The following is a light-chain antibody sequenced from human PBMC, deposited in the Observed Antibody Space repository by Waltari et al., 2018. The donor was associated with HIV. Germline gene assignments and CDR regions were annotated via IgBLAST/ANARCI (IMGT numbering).Light chain of an antibody. J-gene: IGKJ4*01. V-gene: IGKV1-NL1*01. CDR2: GAF. CDR3: QQDYDVPLT. Sequence: DIQMTQSPSPLSASLGDRISIRCRARHDTGNSVSWFQQQPGKAPKLLVHGAFILQGGVPSRFSGSGSGTDYTLTISGLQSDDFATYFCQQDYDVPLTFGGGTRVDI. CDR1: HDTGNS.